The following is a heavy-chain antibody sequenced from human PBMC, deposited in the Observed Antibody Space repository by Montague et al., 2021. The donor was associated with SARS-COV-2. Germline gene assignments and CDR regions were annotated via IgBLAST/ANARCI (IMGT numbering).Heavy chain of an antibody. CDR3: ARMYVPAHGTSAASYSDY. D-gene: IGHD6-13*01. V-gene: IGHV4-31*03. CDR1: GGSISSDDSY. Sequence: TLSLTCILSGGSISSDDSYWTWIRQHPGKGLEWIGYISYSGRTSYNVSLKSRPTISADTSDNQFSLKLTSMTAADTAVYYCARMYVPAHGTSAASYSDYWGRGTLVTVSS. J-gene: IGHJ4*02. CDR2: ISYSGRT.